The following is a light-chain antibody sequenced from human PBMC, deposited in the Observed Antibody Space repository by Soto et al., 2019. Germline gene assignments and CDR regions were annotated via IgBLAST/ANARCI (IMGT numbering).Light chain of an antibody. Sequence: QSVLTQPASVSGSPGQSIAISCTGSSSDIGHYNFVSWYQQHPGKAPKLMIYDVSNRPSGVSNRFSGSKSGNTASLTISGLQAEDEADYYCVSYTTSSTPYVFGTGTKLTVL. CDR3: VSYTTSSTPYV. J-gene: IGLJ1*01. CDR2: DVS. V-gene: IGLV2-14*01. CDR1: SSDIGHYNF.